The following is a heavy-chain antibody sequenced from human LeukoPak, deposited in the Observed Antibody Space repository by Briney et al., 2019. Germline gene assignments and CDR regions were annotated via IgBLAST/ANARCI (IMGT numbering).Heavy chain of an antibody. J-gene: IGHJ4*02. CDR1: GGSFSGYY. CDR2: INHSGST. D-gene: IGHD3-3*01. Sequence: PSETLSLTCAVYGGSFSGYYWSWIRQPPGKGLEWIGEINHSGSTNYNPSLKSRVTISVDTSKNQFSLKLSSVTAADTAVYYCARQGGYYDFWSGYSRFDYWGQGTLVTVSS. CDR3: ARQGGYYDFWSGYSRFDY. V-gene: IGHV4-34*01.